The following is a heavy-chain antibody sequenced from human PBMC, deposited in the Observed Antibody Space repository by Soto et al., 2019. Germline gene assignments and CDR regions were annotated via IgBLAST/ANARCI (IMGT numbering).Heavy chain of an antibody. D-gene: IGHD3-3*01. CDR2: INHSGST. J-gene: IGHJ4*02. Sequence: PSETLSLTCAVYGGSFSGYYWSWIRQPPGKGLEWIGEINHSGSTNYNPSLKSRVTISVDTSKNQFSLKLSSVTAADTAVYYCARGVYYDFWSGFRLTNWGQGTLVTVS. CDR1: GGSFSGYY. V-gene: IGHV4-34*01. CDR3: ARGVYYDFWSGFRLTN.